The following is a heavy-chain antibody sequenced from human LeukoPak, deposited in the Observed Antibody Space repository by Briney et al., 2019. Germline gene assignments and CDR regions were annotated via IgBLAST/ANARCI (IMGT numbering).Heavy chain of an antibody. V-gene: IGHV3-30-3*01. CDR3: ARVGYSYGYFSGYFDY. J-gene: IGHJ4*02. CDR1: GFTFSSYA. D-gene: IGHD5-18*01. Sequence: GGSLRLSCAASGFTFSSYAMHWVRQAPGKGLEWVAVISYDGSNKYYADSVKGRFTISGDNSKNTLYLQMNSLRAEDTAVYYCARVGYSYGYFSGYFDYWGQGTLVTVSS. CDR2: ISYDGSNK.